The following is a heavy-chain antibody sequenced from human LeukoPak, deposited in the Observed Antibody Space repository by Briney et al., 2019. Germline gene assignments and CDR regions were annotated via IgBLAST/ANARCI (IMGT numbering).Heavy chain of an antibody. CDR3: ARDRPRGPMIVIDY. CDR1: GFTFSSYS. CDR2: ISSSSSYI. D-gene: IGHD3-22*01. Sequence: PGGSLRLSCAASGFTFSSYSMNWVRQAPGKGLEWVSSISSSSSYIYYADSVKGRFTISRDNAKNSLYLQMNSLRAEDTAVYYCARDRPRGPMIVIDYWGQGTLVTVSS. V-gene: IGHV3-21*01. J-gene: IGHJ4*02.